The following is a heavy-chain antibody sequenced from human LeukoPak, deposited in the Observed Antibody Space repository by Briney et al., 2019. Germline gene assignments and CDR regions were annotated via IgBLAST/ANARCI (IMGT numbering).Heavy chain of an antibody. CDR2: INSDGSWT. D-gene: IGHD2-21*01. Sequence: GGSLRLSCAASGNYWMHWVRQVPGKGLVWVSHINSDGSWTSYADSVKGRFTISKDNAKNTVYLQMNSLRAEDTAVYYCAKGGAAYSYDYWGQGTLVIVSS. J-gene: IGHJ4*02. V-gene: IGHV3-74*01. CDR1: GNYW. CDR3: AKGGAAYSYDY.